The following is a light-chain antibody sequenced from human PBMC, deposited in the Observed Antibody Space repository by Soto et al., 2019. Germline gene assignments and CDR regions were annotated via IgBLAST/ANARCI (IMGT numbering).Light chain of an antibody. V-gene: IGKV3-20*01. J-gene: IGKJ3*01. CDR3: QQYGSSTFT. CDR2: GVS. CDR1: QSVSSNY. Sequence: EIVLTQSPGTLYLSPGERATLSCRASQSVSSNYLAWFQLKPGQAPRLLIYGVSSRATGLPDRFSGSESGTDFTLTISRLEPEDFAVYYCQQYGSSTFTFGPGTKVDIK.